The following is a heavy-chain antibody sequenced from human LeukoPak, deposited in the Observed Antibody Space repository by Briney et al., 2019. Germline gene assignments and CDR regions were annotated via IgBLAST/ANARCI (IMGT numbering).Heavy chain of an antibody. J-gene: IGHJ4*02. CDR1: GGSISSGSYY. CDR3: ARGLGN. Sequence: PSQTLSLTCTVSGGSISSGSYYWSWIRQPAGKGLEWIGRIYTSGSTNYNPSLKSRVTISVDTSKNQFSLKLSSVTAADTAVYYCARGLGNWGQGTLVTVSS. CDR2: IYTSGST. V-gene: IGHV4-61*02. D-gene: IGHD3-16*01.